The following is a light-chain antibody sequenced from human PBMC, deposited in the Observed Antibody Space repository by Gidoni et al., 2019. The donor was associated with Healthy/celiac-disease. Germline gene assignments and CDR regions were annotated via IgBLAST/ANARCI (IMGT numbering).Light chain of an antibody. V-gene: IGKV3-11*01. CDR2: DAS. CDR1: QSVSSY. J-gene: IGKJ4*01. Sequence: DIVLTQSPATLSLSPGERATLSCRASQSVSSYLAWYQQKPGQAPSLLIDDASNRATGIPARFSGSGSRTDFTLTISSLEPEDFAVYYCQQRSNWPPLTCXGXTKVEIK. CDR3: QQRSNWPPLT.